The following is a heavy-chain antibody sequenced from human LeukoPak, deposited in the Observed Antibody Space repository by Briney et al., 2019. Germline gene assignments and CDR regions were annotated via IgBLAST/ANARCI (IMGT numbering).Heavy chain of an antibody. CDR1: GYTFTNFG. CDR2: ISGYNGNT. V-gene: IGHV1-18*01. Sequence: ASVKVSCKASGYTFTNFGISWVRQAPGQGLEWMGWISGYNGNTNYAQKLQGRVTMTTDTSTSTAYMELRSLRSDDTAVYYCAAGGYNTQYFQHWGQGTLVTVSS. CDR3: AAGGYNTQYFQH. J-gene: IGHJ1*01. D-gene: IGHD3-22*01.